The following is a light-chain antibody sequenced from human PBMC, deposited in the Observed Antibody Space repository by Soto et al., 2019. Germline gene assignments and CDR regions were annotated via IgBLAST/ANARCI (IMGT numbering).Light chain of an antibody. CDR3: SSFTSSNTYV. CDR2: HVN. CDR1: SSDIGAYNR. Sequence: QSALTQPPSVSGSPGQSVAISCTGTSSDIGAYNRVSWYQQPPGTPPHLMTYHVNNRPSAVPDRFSGYKSGNTAXLTISGLQADDEADYYCSSFTSSNTYVFGTGTKLTVL. V-gene: IGLV2-18*02. J-gene: IGLJ1*01.